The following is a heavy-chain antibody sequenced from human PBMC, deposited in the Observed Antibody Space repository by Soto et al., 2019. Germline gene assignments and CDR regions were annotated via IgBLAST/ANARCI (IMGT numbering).Heavy chain of an antibody. CDR2: MNAKSGDT. V-gene: IGHV1-8*01. CDR3: ARGNPFNYAGFDV. D-gene: IGHD3-16*01. Sequence: QAHLEQSGAEVKRPGASVKVSCKAPGYTFSDFDIHWLRQASGQGPEWMGWMNAKSGDTFFAQRFQGKFNMTWDTSLRTAYMEVGSLTSYDTTMYYCARGNPFNYAGFDVWGQGTTVAVSS. J-gene: IGHJ6*02. CDR1: GYTFSDFD.